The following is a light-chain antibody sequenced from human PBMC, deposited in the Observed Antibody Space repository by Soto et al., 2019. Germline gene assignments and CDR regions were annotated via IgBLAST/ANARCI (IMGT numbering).Light chain of an antibody. Sequence: DIPMTQSPSTLSASVGDRVTITCRASQSITNWLAWYQQKPEKAPKLLIYDASTLESGVPSRFSGSGSGTEFTLTISSLQPDDFATYYCQQYNNYSPTFGGGTKVEIK. CDR2: DAS. J-gene: IGKJ4*01. CDR3: QQYNNYSPT. CDR1: QSITNW. V-gene: IGKV1-5*01.